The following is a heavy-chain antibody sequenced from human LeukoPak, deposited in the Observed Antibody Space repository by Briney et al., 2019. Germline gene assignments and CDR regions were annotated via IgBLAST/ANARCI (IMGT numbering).Heavy chain of an antibody. D-gene: IGHD6-13*01. CDR3: ASRNSIAAAGYFDY. J-gene: IGHJ4*02. CDR2: ISGSDGRT. CDR1: GFSFSGYA. V-gene: IGHV3-23*01. Sequence: GGSLRLSCAASGFSFSGYAMSWVRQAPGKGLEWVAVISGSDGRTNYADSVKGRFTISRDNSRNTLYLQMNSLRAEDTAVYYCASRNSIAAAGYFDYWGQGTLVTVSS.